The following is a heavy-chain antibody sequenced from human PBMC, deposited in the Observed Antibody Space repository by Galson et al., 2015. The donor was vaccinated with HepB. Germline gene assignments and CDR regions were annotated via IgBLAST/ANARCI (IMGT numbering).Heavy chain of an antibody. CDR3: ARRSTMVVAATGFQH. J-gene: IGHJ1*01. CDR1: GGSISSSSYY. D-gene: IGHD2-15*01. V-gene: IGHV4-39*01. CDR2: IYYSGST. Sequence: SETLSLTCTVSGGSISSSSYYWGWIRQPPGKGLEWIGSIYYSGSTYYNPSLKSRVTISVDTSKNQFSLKLSSVTAADTAVYYCARRSTMVVAATGFQHWGQGTLVTVSS.